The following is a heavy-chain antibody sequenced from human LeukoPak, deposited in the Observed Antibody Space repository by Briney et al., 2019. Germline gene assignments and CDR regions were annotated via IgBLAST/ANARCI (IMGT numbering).Heavy chain of an antibody. CDR1: GGSISSYY. CDR3: ARGGAYDYVWGSYRYSKYYFDY. CDR2: IYTSGST. D-gene: IGHD3-16*02. V-gene: IGHV4-4*07. Sequence: PSETLSLTCTVSGGSISSYYWSWIRQPAGKGLEWIGRIYTSGSTNYNPSLKSRVTMSVDTSKNQFSLKLSSVTAADTAVYYCARGGAYDYVWGSYRYSKYYFDYWGQGTLVTVSS. J-gene: IGHJ4*02.